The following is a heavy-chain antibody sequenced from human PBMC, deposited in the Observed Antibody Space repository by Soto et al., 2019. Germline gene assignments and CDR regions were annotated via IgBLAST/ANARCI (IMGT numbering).Heavy chain of an antibody. CDR3: ASGEESGYYPGPFDY. Sequence: GAPVKVSCKASGYTFTSYGISWVRQAPGQGLEWMGWISAYNGNTNYAQKLQGRVTMTTDTSTSTAYMELRSLRSDDTAVYYCASGEESGYYPGPFDYWGQGALVTVSS. CDR2: ISAYNGNT. J-gene: IGHJ4*02. CDR1: GYTFTSYG. V-gene: IGHV1-18*01. D-gene: IGHD3-22*01.